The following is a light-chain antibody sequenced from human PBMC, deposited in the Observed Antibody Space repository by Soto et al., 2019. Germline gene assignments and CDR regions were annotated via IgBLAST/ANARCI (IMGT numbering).Light chain of an antibody. CDR3: VAWDDSLNGHVV. V-gene: IGLV1-44*01. CDR2: SDN. CDR1: SSNIGRNI. Sequence: QSVLTQAPSASGTAGQRVTISCSGSSSNIGRNIVNWYQQLPGTAPKLLIFSDNQRPSGVPDRFSGSRSGTSASLAISGLQSEDEADYYCVAWDDSLNGHVVFGGGTKVTVL. J-gene: IGLJ2*01.